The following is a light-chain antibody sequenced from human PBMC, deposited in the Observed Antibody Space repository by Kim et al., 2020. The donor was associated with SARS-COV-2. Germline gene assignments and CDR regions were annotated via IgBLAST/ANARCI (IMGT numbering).Light chain of an antibody. CDR1: SSNIGGDYD. Sequence: QSVLTQPPSVSGAPGQRVTISCTGSSSNIGGDYDVHWYQQLPGTAPKVLIYGDTNRPSGVPDRFSGSKSGTSASLAITGLQAEDEADYYCQSYDNSLSAYVFGTGTKVTVL. V-gene: IGLV1-40*01. CDR3: QSYDNSLSAYV. CDR2: GDT. J-gene: IGLJ1*01.